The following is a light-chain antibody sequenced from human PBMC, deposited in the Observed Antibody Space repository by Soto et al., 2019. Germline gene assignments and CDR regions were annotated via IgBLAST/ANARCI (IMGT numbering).Light chain of an antibody. CDR2: EVS. V-gene: IGLV2-14*01. CDR3: SSYTSISSLGGV. J-gene: IGLJ3*02. CDR1: SSDVGAYNY. Sequence: QSALTQPASVSGSPGQSITISCTGTSSDVGAYNYVSWYQQHPGKAPKLMIYEVSYRPSGVSDRFSGSRSGNTASLTISGLQAEDESDYYCSSYTSISSLGGVFGGGTKLTVL.